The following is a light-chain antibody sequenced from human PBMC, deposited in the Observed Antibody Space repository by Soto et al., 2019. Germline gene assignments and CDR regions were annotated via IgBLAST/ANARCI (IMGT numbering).Light chain of an antibody. J-gene: IGKJ2*01. Sequence: EIVLTQSPATLSLSPGERATLSCRASQSVSSYLAWYQQKPGQAPRLLIYDASNRATGIPARFSGSGSGTAFTLTISSLEPEDFAVYYCQQRSTWPPEYTFGQGTKLEIK. CDR2: DAS. V-gene: IGKV3-11*01. CDR1: QSVSSY. CDR3: QQRSTWPPEYT.